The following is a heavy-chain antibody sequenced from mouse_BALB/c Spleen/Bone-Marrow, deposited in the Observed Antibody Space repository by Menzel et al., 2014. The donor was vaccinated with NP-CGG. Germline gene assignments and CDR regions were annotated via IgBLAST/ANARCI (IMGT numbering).Heavy chain of an antibody. CDR2: IWAGGST. CDR3: AKDRGFGYDRAMDS. Sequence: VKLMESGPGLVAPSQSLSITCTVSGFSLTSYGVHWVRQPPGKGLEWLGVIWAGGSTNYNSALMSRLSISKENSKSQVFIKMNILQTDVTAMYYGAKDRGFGYDRAMDSWGQGTSVTVSS. V-gene: IGHV2-9*02. J-gene: IGHJ4*01. CDR1: GFSLTSYG. D-gene: IGHD2-2*01.